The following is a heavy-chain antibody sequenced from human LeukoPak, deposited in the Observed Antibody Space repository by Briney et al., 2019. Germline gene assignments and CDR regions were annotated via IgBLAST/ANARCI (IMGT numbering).Heavy chain of an antibody. CDR1: GFTFSDYY. CDR3: AKDHGGYSYGYTVMYYFDY. Sequence: GGSLRLSCAASGFTFSDYYRSWIRQAPGKGLEWVSYISSSGSTIYYADSVKGRFTISRDNSKNTLYLQMNSLRAEDTAVYYYAKDHGGYSYGYTVMYYFDYWGQGTLLTVSS. D-gene: IGHD5-18*01. CDR2: ISSSGSTI. V-gene: IGHV3-11*01. J-gene: IGHJ4*02.